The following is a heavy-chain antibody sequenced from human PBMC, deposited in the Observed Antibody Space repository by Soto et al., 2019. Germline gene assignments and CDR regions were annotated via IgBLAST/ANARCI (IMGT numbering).Heavy chain of an antibody. CDR3: ASVKLGVTRSDP. CDR1: GGSISSGGYS. J-gene: IGHJ5*01. V-gene: IGHV4-30-2*01. CDR2: IYHSGST. Sequence: QLQLQESGSGLVRPSQTLSLTCAVSGGSISSGGYSWNWIRQPPGKGLEWIGYIYHSGSTLYNPSHKTQVTSIVDKSTTASPLKLSFLTIPGTAVSYGASVKLGVTRSDPWGPATLGTASS. D-gene: IGHD2-21*02.